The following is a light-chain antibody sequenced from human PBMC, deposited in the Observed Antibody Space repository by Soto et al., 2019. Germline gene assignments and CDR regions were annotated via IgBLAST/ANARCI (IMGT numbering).Light chain of an antibody. CDR1: SSDFGGYNY. CDR3: TSFTRENLYG. Sequence: QSALTQPASVSGSPGQSITISCTGTSSDFGGYNYVSWYHQYPGKVPNFLIYNVSNRPSGVSNRFSGSKSGNTASLTISAIKAAEEADYFCTSFTRENLYGLGTGNKVTVL. J-gene: IGLJ1*01. V-gene: IGLV2-14*03. CDR2: NVS.